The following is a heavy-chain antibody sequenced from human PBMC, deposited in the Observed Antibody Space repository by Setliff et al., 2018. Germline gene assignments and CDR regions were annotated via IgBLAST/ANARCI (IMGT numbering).Heavy chain of an antibody. J-gene: IGHJ4*02. V-gene: IGHV1-2*02. D-gene: IGHD2-21*02. CDR2: INPNSGGT. CDR1: GYTFTGYY. Sequence: ASVKVSCKASGYTFTGYYMHWVRQAPGQGLEWMGWINPNSGGTNYAQKFQGRVTMARDTSISTAYMELSRLRSDDTAVYYCARTGHCGGDCYGFDYWGQGTLVTVSS. CDR3: ARTGHCGGDCYGFDY.